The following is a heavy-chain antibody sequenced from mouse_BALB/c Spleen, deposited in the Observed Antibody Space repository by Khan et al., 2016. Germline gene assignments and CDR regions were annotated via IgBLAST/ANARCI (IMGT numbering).Heavy chain of an antibody. J-gene: IGHJ3*01. CDR3: AIGTPFAN. CDR2: IYPGDGDT. CDR1: GFAFSSYW. V-gene: IGHV1-80*01. D-gene: IGHD2-14*01. Sequence: QVQLQQSGAELVRPGSSVKISCKASGFAFSSYWMNWVKQRPGQGLEWIGQIYPGDGDTNYNGKFKGKATLTADKSSNTAYMQLSSLTSEDAAVYFCAIGTPFANWGQGTLVTVSA.